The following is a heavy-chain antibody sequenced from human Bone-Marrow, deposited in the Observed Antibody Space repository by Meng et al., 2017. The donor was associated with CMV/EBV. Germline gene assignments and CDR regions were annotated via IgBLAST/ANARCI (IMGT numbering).Heavy chain of an antibody. J-gene: IGHJ4*02. CDR2: IYPGDSDT. CDR1: GYSFTSYW. CDR3: ARRGGYDFWSGYLLDY. D-gene: IGHD3-3*01. V-gene: IGHV5-51*01. Sequence: GGSLRLSCKGSGYSFTSYWIGWVRQMPGKGLEWMGIIYPGDSDTRYSPSFQGQVTISADKSISTAYLQWSSLKASDTAMYYCARRGGYDFWSGYLLDYWGQGTLATVSS.